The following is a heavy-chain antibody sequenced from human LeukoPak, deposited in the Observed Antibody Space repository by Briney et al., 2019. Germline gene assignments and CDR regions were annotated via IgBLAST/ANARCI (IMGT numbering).Heavy chain of an antibody. Sequence: PGGSLRLSCAASGFTFSSYGMHWVRQAPGKGLEWVAVISYDGSNKYYAGSVKGRFTISRDNSKNTLYLQMNSLRAEDTAVYYCAKDYCSSTSCYGIDYWGQGTLVTVSS. CDR2: ISYDGSNK. J-gene: IGHJ4*02. D-gene: IGHD2-2*01. V-gene: IGHV3-30*18. CDR3: AKDYCSSTSCYGIDY. CDR1: GFTFSSYG.